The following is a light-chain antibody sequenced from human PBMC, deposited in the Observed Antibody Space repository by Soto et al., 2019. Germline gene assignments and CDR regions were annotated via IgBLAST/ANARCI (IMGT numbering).Light chain of an antibody. Sequence: DILMTQSPSTLSASVGDRVTITCWASQSISSWLAWYQQKPGKAPKVLIYEASNLESGVPSRFSGSGSGTEFTLTISSLQPDDFATYYCQQYNTYPTFGPGTKVDIK. J-gene: IGKJ3*01. CDR3: QQYNTYPT. CDR1: QSISSW. V-gene: IGKV1-5*03. CDR2: EAS.